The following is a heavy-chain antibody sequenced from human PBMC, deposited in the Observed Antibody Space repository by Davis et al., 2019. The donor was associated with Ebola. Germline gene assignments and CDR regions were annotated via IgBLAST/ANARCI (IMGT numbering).Heavy chain of an antibody. Sequence: PGGSLRLSCAASGFTISSSYMSWVRRAPGEGLEWVSGISGSGGSAYYADSVKGRFTISRDNSKDTVFLQMNSLRAEDTAVYYCAKGTEGTGSTTGYDFWGQGTLVTVSS. D-gene: IGHD1-1*01. CDR2: ISGSGGSA. J-gene: IGHJ4*02. CDR1: GFTISSSY. V-gene: IGHV3-23*01. CDR3: AKGTEGTGSTTGYDF.